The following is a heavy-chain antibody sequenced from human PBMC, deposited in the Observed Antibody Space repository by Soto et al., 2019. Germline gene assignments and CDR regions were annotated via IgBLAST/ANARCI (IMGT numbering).Heavy chain of an antibody. CDR2: INGNSGST. CDR1: GFTFSSYA. J-gene: IGHJ5*02. Sequence: GGFLRLSCAASGFTFSSYAMSWVRQAPGKGLEWVSVINGNSGSTYYAASVKGRFTISRDNSKSTLYLQMNNLRAEDTAVYYCAKDSPYMIATWGQGTLVTVSS. CDR3: AKDSPYMIAT. V-gene: IGHV3-23*01. D-gene: IGHD2-21*01.